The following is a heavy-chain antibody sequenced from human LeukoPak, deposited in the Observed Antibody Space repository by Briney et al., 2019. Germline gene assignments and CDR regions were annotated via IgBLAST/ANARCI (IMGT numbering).Heavy chain of an antibody. Sequence: PGGSLRLSCAASGFTFISYSIHWVRQAPGKGLEWVAFIRYDGSNKYYADSVKGRFTISRDNSKNTLYLQMNSLRAEDTAVYYCAKLVPVGATTFAYVTSDYWGQGTLVTVSS. V-gene: IGHV3-30*02. CDR3: AKLVPVGATTFAYVTSDY. J-gene: IGHJ4*02. D-gene: IGHD1-26*01. CDR2: IRYDGSNK. CDR1: GFTFISYS.